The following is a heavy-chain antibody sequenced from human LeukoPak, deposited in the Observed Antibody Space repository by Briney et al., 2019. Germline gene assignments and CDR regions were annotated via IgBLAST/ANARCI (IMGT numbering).Heavy chain of an antibody. J-gene: IGHJ6*03. Sequence: SATLSLTCTVSGGSISSSSYYWGWIRQPPGKGLEWIGSIYYSGSTYYNPSLKSRVTISVDTSKNQFSLKLSSVTAADTAVYYCARQCYCSSTSCYKGYYYYMDVWGKGTTVTVSS. CDR2: IYYSGST. V-gene: IGHV4-39*01. CDR3: ARQCYCSSTSCYKGYYYYMDV. D-gene: IGHD2-2*02. CDR1: GGSISSSSYY.